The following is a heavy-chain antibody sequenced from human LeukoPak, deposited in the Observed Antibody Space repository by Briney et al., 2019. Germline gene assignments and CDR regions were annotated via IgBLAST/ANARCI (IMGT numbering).Heavy chain of an antibody. CDR3: AVGRLWFGELLSEANWFDP. J-gene: IGHJ5*02. Sequence: TETLSLTCTVSGGSISSSSYYWGWIRQPPGKGLEWIGSIYYSGSTYYNPSLKSRVTVSVDTSKNQFSLKLSSVTAADTAVYYCAVGRLWFGELLSEANWFDPWGQGTLVTVSS. D-gene: IGHD3-10*01. V-gene: IGHV4-39*01. CDR1: GGSISSSSYY. CDR2: IYYSGST.